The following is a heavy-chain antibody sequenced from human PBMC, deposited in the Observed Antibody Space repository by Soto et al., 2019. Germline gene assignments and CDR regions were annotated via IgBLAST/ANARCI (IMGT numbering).Heavy chain of an antibody. CDR1: GGTFSSYA. D-gene: IGHD3-10*01. CDR2: IIPIFGTA. CDR3: ARDQDAYYYGSASPGPYYYDGMDV. V-gene: IGHV1-69*13. Sequence: SVKVSCKASGGTFSSYAISWVRQAPGQGLEWMGGIIPIFGTANYAQKFQGRATITEDESTSTAYMELSSLRSECTAVYYCARDQDAYYYGSASPGPYYYDGMDVWGQGTTVTVSS. J-gene: IGHJ6*02.